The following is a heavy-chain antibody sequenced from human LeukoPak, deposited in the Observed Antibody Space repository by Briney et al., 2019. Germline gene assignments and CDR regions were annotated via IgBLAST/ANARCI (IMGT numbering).Heavy chain of an antibody. D-gene: IGHD3-3*01. CDR2: IYTSGST. J-gene: IGHJ4*02. CDR3: ARDRYYDFWSGDNHYFDY. V-gene: IGHV4-4*07. Sequence: PSETLSLTCTVSGGSISSYYWSGIRQPARKGLEWIGRIYTSGSTNYNPSLKSRVTMSVDTSKNQFSLKLSSVTAADTAVYYCARDRYYDFWSGDNHYFDYWGQGTLVTVSS. CDR1: GGSISSYY.